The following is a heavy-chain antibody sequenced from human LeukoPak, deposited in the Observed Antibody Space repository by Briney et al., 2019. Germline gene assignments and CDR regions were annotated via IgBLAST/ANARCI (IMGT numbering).Heavy chain of an antibody. Sequence: GGSLRLSCAASGFTFSHYGMHWVRQAPGKGLEWVAFTRYDESLKYYAGSVRGRFTISRDNSKNTLYLQMNSLRTEDTAIYYCAKYRSGNFDYFPDLDSWGQGILVTVSS. CDR2: TRYDESLK. J-gene: IGHJ4*02. CDR1: GFTFSHYG. D-gene: IGHD3-9*01. V-gene: IGHV3-30*02. CDR3: AKYRSGNFDYFPDLDS.